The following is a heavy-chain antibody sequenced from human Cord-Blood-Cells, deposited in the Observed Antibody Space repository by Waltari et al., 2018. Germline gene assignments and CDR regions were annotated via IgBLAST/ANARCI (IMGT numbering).Heavy chain of an antibody. CDR1: GGSIRSYS. CDR3: ARDPAPSIAARHGDDAFDI. CDR2: IYYSGST. J-gene: IGHJ3*02. D-gene: IGHD6-6*01. Sequence: GPGLVKPSETLSPTCTVSGGSIRSYSWSWIRQPPGQGLEGIGYIYYSGSTNYNPSLKSRVTISVDTSKNQFSLKLSSVTAADTAVYYCARDPAPSIAARHGDDAFDIWGQGTMVTVSS. V-gene: IGHV4-59*01.